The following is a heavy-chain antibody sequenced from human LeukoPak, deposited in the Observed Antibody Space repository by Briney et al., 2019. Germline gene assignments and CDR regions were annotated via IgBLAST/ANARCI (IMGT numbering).Heavy chain of an antibody. D-gene: IGHD3-16*02. CDR2: IWHDGSKT. CDR3: ATEGGALSFFHL. V-gene: IGHV3-33*08. J-gene: IGHJ2*01. CDR1: GFTFSVAA. Sequence: GGSLTLSCAASGFTFSVAAMTWVRQAPGKGLDWVAVIWHDGSKTFYADSVRGGFTISRDDSKNTLYLQMNSLRAEDTAVYYCATEGGALSFFHLWGRGTLVTVSS.